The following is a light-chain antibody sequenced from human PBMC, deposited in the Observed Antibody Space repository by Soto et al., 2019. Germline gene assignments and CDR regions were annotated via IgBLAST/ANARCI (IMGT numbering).Light chain of an antibody. CDR3: QQRSNWPPS. J-gene: IGKJ2*01. CDR2: DAS. Sequence: EIVVTQSPAPLSLSPGERATLSCRASQCVSSYLSWYQQKPGQAPRLLTYDASNRATGIPARFSGSGSGTDFTLTISSLEPEDFAVYYLQQRSNWPPSFGQGTKLEIK. V-gene: IGKV3-11*01. CDR1: QCVSSY.